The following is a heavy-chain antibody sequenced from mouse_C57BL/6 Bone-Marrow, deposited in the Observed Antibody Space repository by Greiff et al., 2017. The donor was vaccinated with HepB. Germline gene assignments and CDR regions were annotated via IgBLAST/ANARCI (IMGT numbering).Heavy chain of an antibody. Sequence: QVQLQQSGAELARPGASVKLSCKASGYTFTSYGISWVKQRTGQGLEWIGEIYPRSGNTYYNEKFKGKATLTADKSSSTAYMELRSLTSEDSAVYFCDVYSNHRGVAYWGQGTLVTVSA. J-gene: IGHJ3*01. CDR2: IYPRSGNT. V-gene: IGHV1-81*01. CDR1: GYTFTSYG. D-gene: IGHD2-5*01. CDR3: DVYSNHRGVAY.